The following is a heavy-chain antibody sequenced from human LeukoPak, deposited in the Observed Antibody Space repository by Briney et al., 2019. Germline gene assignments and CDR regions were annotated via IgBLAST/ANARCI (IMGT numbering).Heavy chain of an antibody. CDR1: GGSISSYY. CDR2: IYYSGST. Sequence: PSETLSLTCTVSGGSISSYYWSWIRQPPGKGLEWIGYIYYSGSTNYNPSLKSRVTISVDTSKNQFSLKLSSVTAADTAVYYCAKHGYSGYDLPDYWGQGTLVTVSS. D-gene: IGHD5-12*01. V-gene: IGHV4-59*08. CDR3: AKHGYSGYDLPDY. J-gene: IGHJ4*02.